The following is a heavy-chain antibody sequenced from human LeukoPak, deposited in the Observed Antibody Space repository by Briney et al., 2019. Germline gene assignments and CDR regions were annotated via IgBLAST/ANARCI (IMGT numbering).Heavy chain of an antibody. J-gene: IGHJ6*03. CDR2: ISSSGNTI. CDR1: GFTFSIYE. V-gene: IGHV3-48*03. Sequence: PGGSLRLSCAASGFTFSIYEMNWVRQAPGKGLEWVSYISSSGNTIYYADSVKGRFTISRDNAKNSLYLQMNSLRVEDTGVYYCARDGGSGDYDFDRYYMDVWGKGTTVTISS. D-gene: IGHD3-22*01. CDR3: ARDGGSGDYDFDRYYMDV.